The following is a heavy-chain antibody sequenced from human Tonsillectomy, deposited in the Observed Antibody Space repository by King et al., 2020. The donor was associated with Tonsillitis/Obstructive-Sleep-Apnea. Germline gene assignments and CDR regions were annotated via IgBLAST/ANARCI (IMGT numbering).Heavy chain of an antibody. D-gene: IGHD2-15*01. CDR1: GFTFSSYA. V-gene: IGHV3-23*01. Sequence: EVQLLESGGGLVQPGGSLRLSCAASGFTFSSYAMSWVRQAPGKGLEWVSAISGSGGSTYYADSVKGRFTISRDNSKNTLYLQMNSLRAEDTAVYYCAKDYCSGGSCYFYFDYWGQGTLGTVSS. CDR2: ISGSGGST. J-gene: IGHJ4*02. CDR3: AKDYCSGGSCYFYFDY.